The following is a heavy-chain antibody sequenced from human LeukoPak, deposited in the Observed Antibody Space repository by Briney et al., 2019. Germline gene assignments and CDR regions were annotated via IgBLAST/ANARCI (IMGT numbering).Heavy chain of an antibody. V-gene: IGHV4-39*07. Sequence: SETLSLTCTASGVSISSSNYSWVWIRQPPGKGLEWIGEINHSGSTNYNPSLKSRVTISVDTSKNQFSLKLSSVTAADTAVYYYARGRWLRYYYYGMDVWGQGTTVTVSS. D-gene: IGHD5-12*01. J-gene: IGHJ6*02. CDR2: INHSGST. CDR3: ARGRWLRYYYYGMDV. CDR1: GVSISSSNYS.